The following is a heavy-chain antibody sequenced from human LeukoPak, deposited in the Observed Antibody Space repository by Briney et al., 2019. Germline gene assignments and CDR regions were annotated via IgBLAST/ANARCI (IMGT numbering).Heavy chain of an antibody. D-gene: IGHD2-21*02. CDR2: ISSSSSYI. CDR3: AKEGRLAYCGGDCYSGLDY. Sequence: GGSLRLSCAASGFTFSSYSMNWVRQAPGKGLEWVSSISSSSSYIYYADCVRGRFTISRDNSKSTLSLQMNSLRAEDTAIYYCAKEGRLAYCGGDCYSGLDYWGQGTLVTVSS. CDR1: GFTFSSYS. J-gene: IGHJ4*02. V-gene: IGHV3-21*04.